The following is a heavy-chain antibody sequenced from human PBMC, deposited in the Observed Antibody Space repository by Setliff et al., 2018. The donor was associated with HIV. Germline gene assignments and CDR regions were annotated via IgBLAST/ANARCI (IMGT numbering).Heavy chain of an antibody. CDR2: IYPDDSAT. D-gene: IGHD3-16*01. Sequence: GESLKISCKGFGYSFSDNWIGWVRQMPGKGLEWMGIIYPDDSATRYSPSFQGQVTISADKSINTAYMRWRSLRASDTAMYFCAKHGFERKSPYNWFDSWGQGTQVTSPQ. V-gene: IGHV5-51*01. J-gene: IGHJ5*01. CDR1: GYSFSDNW. CDR3: AKHGFERKSPYNWFDS.